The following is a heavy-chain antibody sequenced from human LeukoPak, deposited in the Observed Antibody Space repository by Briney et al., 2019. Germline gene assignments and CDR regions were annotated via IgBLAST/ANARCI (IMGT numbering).Heavy chain of an antibody. V-gene: IGHV4-31*03. CDR1: GGSISSGRYY. CDR2: IYYSGST. D-gene: IGHD3-3*01. J-gene: IGHJ4*02. Sequence: PSETLSLTCTVSGGSISSGRYYWSWIRQHPGKGLEWIGYIYYSGSTYYNPSLKSRVTISVDTSKNQFSLKLSSVTAADTAVYYCARAQSGYYADYWGQGTLVTVSS. CDR3: ARAQSGYYADY.